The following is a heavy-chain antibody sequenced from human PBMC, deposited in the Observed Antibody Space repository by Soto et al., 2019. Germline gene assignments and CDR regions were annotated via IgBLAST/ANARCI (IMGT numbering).Heavy chain of an antibody. CDR3: ARNISTYFDS. CDR1: GGSISSYY. J-gene: IGHJ4*02. CDR2: VYYSGST. Sequence: SETLSLTCTVSGGSISSYYWSWIRQPAGKGLEWIGSVYYSGSTHYEPSLRGRIAISVDTLKNQFSLRLTSVTAADTAMYFCARNISTYFDSWGQGIPVTVSS. V-gene: IGHV4-59*08. D-gene: IGHD3-9*01.